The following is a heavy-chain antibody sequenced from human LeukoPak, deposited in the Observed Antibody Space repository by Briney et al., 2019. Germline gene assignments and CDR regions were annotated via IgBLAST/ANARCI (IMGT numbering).Heavy chain of an antibody. J-gene: IGHJ4*02. Sequence: KASETLSLTCTVSGGSIGSYYWSWIRQPPGKGLKWIGYIYYSGSTNYNPSLKSRVTISVDTSKNQISLKLSSVTAADTAVYYCARHGHYYDTSGYYSIPDFWGQGTLVTVSS. V-gene: IGHV4-59*08. D-gene: IGHD3-22*01. CDR3: ARHGHYYDTSGYYSIPDF. CDR1: GGSIGSYY. CDR2: IYYSGST.